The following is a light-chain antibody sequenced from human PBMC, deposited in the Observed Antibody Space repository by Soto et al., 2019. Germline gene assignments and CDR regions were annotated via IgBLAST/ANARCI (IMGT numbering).Light chain of an antibody. Sequence: EIVMTQSPATLSVSPGGSATLSCRASQHVSSNLAWYRQKPGQPPTLLLYRASTRATGIPATFSGSGSGTDFTLTISSLQSEDFAVYYCQQYNKWPYTFGQGTKLEI. J-gene: IGKJ2*01. CDR1: QHVSSN. V-gene: IGKV3-15*01. CDR3: QQYNKWPYT. CDR2: RAS.